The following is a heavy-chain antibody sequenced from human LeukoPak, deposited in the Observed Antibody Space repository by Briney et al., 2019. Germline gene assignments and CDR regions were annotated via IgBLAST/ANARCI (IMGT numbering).Heavy chain of an antibody. CDR3: ARSIPYGTTWYGRSDY. Sequence: SVKVSCKASGGTFSSYAISWVRQAPGQGLEWMGGIIPIFGTANYAQKFQGRVTITADESTSTAYMELSSLRSEDTAIYYCARSIPYGTTWYGRSDYWGQGTLVTVSS. V-gene: IGHV1-69*13. CDR2: IIPIFGTA. J-gene: IGHJ4*02. CDR1: GGTFSSYA. D-gene: IGHD6-13*01.